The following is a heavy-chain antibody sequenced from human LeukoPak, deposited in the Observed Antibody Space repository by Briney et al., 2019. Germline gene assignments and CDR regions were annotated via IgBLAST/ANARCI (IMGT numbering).Heavy chain of an antibody. J-gene: IGHJ5*02. Sequence: GGSLRLSCAASGFTFSSYWMHWVRQAPGKGLEWVSYISTSDSTMYYADSVKGRFTISRDNAKNSLYLQMDSLRVEDTGIYYCARDLGTHGGYVDPWGQGTLVTVSS. D-gene: IGHD5-12*01. CDR3: ARDLGTHGGYVDP. CDR2: ISTSDSTM. V-gene: IGHV3-48*04. CDR1: GFTFSSYW.